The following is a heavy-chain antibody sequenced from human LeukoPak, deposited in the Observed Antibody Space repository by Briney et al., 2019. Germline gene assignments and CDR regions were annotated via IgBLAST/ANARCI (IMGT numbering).Heavy chain of an antibody. CDR1: GYSITSGYY. D-gene: IGHD2-2*01. CDR2: IYHSGTT. Sequence: SETLSLTCAVSGYSITSGYYWGWIRQPPGKGLGWIGSIYHSGTTYYNPSLKSRVSISVDPSKIQFSLRLSSVTAADTAMYYCARGQPTYCSSTSCYGSTWFDPWGQGTLVTVSS. J-gene: IGHJ5*02. V-gene: IGHV4-38-2*01. CDR3: ARGQPTYCSSTSCYGSTWFDP.